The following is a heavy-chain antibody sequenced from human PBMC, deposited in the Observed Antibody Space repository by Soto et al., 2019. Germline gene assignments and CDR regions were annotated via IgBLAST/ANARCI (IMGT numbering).Heavy chain of an antibody. Sequence: SVKVSCKASGGTFSSYAISWVRQAPGQGLEWMGGIIPIFGTANYAQKFQGRVTITADESTSTAYMELSSLRSEDTAVYYCAREVSRGPHLTYYYYGMDVWGQGTTVTVSS. CDR2: IIPIFGTA. CDR3: AREVSRGPHLTYYYYGMDV. V-gene: IGHV1-69*13. J-gene: IGHJ6*02. CDR1: GGTFSSYA. D-gene: IGHD1-20*01.